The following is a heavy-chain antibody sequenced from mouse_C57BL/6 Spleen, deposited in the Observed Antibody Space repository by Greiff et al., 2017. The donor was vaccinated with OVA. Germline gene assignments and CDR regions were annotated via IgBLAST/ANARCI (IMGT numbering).Heavy chain of an antibody. V-gene: IGHV1-53*01. CDR3: ARDGYYYWYFDV. D-gene: IGHD2-3*01. CDR1: GYSFTSYW. CDR2: INPSNGGT. Sequence: QVQLQQPGTELVKPGASVKLSCKASGYSFTSYWMNWVMQRHGQGLEWIGNINPSNGGTNYNEKFKSKATLTVDKSSSTAYMQLSSLTSEVSAVYYGARDGYYYWYFDVWGTGTTVTVSS. J-gene: IGHJ1*03.